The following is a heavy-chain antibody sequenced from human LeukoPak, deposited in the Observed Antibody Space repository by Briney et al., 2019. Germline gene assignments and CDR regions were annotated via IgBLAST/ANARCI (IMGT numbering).Heavy chain of an antibody. D-gene: IGHD4-23*01. Sequence: SQTLSLTCTVSGGSISSGSYYWSWIRQPAGKGLEWIGRIYTSGSTNYNPSLKSRVTISVDTSKNQFSLKLSSVTAADTAVYYCAREVVTVVTPANWFDPWGQGTLVTVSS. CDR3: AREVVTVVTPANWFDP. CDR2: IYTSGST. CDR1: GGSISSGSYY. V-gene: IGHV4-61*02. J-gene: IGHJ5*02.